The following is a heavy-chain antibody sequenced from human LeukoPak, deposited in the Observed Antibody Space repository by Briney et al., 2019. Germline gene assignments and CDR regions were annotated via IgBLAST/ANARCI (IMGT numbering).Heavy chain of an antibody. CDR3: ARVRFYYYMDV. Sequence: SETLSLTCTVSGDSISSGSYYWSWIRQPAGTGLEWIGRIYIRGTTNYNPSLKSRVTISVDTSKNQFSLKLSSVTAADTAVYYCARVRFYYYMDVWGKGTTVTVSS. CDR1: GDSISSGSYY. CDR2: IYIRGTT. V-gene: IGHV4-61*02. J-gene: IGHJ6*03.